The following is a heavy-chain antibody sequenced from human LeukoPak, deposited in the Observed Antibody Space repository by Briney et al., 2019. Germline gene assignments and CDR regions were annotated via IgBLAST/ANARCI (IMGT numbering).Heavy chain of an antibody. Sequence: SGGSLRLSCAASGFTFSNAWMSWVRQAPGKGLEWVGRIKSKTDGGTTDYAAPVKGRFTISRDDSKNTLYLQMNSLKTEDTAVYYCTTTITFGGVIVTRWGQGTLVTVSS. V-gene: IGHV3-15*01. CDR2: IKSKTDGGTT. CDR3: TTTITFGGVIVTR. D-gene: IGHD3-16*02. CDR1: GFTFSNAW. J-gene: IGHJ4*02.